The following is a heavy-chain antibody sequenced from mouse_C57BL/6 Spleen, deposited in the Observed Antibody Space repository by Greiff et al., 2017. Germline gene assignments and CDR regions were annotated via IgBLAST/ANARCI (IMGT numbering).Heavy chain of an antibody. CDR3: ATLYGD. V-gene: IGHV1-9*01. Sequence: QVQLQQSGAELLKPGASVKLSCKASGYTFTGYWIEWVKQRPGHGLEWIGEMLPGSGSTNYNEKFKSKATFTADTSSNTAYMQLSSLTTEDSAIYYCATLYGDWGQGTSVTVAS. CDR1: GYTFTGYW. CDR2: MLPGSGST. D-gene: IGHD1-1*02. J-gene: IGHJ4*01.